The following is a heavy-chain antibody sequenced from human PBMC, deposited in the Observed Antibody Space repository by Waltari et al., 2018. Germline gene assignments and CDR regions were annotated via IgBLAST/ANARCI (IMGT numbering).Heavy chain of an antibody. D-gene: IGHD7-27*01. CDR3: AREVTKVELGRRLPHFFDS. CDR2: FYSSEYI. Sequence: QVQLQESGPGLVQPSQTLSLTCTVSGDSITSNSFYCNWVRQPAGKGLEWIGRFYSSEYINYNPSLKSRVTISRDTSKKQFFLKLTSVTAADTAFYYCAREVTKVELGRRLPHFFDSWGQGTLVTVSS. V-gene: IGHV4-61*02. J-gene: IGHJ4*02. CDR1: GDSITSNSFY.